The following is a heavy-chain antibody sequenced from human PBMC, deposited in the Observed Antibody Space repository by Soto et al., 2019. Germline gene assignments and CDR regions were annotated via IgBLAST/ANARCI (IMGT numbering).Heavy chain of an antibody. CDR1: GFTFSSYA. D-gene: IGHD3-22*01. CDR2: ISYDGSNK. J-gene: IGHJ4*02. V-gene: IGHV3-30-3*01. CDR3: DREYYYDSSAFDY. Sequence: GGSLRLCCAASGFTFSSYAMHWVRQAPGKGLEWVAVISYDGSNKYYADSVKGRFTISRDNSKNTLYLQMNSLRAEDTAVYYCDREYYYDSSAFDYWGQGTLVAVSS.